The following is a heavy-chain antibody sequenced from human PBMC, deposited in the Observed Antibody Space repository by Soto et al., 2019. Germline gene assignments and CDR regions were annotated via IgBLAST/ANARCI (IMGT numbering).Heavy chain of an antibody. Sequence: VASVKVSCKASGYTFTDYFIHWVRQAPGQGLERMGWINPDNGGTVYAQKFQGRITMARDTPVSTVYMELSGLRSGDTAVYYCTRSTQYSASLEFDFWGQGTLVTVSS. CDR2: INPDNGGT. J-gene: IGHJ4*02. D-gene: IGHD5-12*01. V-gene: IGHV1-2*02. CDR3: TRSTQYSASLEFDF. CDR1: GYTFTDYF.